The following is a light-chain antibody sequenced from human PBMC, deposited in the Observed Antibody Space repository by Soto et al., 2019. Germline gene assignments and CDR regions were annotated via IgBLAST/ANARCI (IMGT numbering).Light chain of an antibody. CDR3: SSYAGSSNV. CDR2: TNN. V-gene: IGLV1-47*01. Sequence: QSVLTQPPSASGTPGQRVTISCSGSRSNIGRNYVYWYQHLPGTAPKLLIQTNNERPSGVPDRFSGSKSGNTASLTVSGLQAEDEADYYCSSYAGSSNVFGTGTKLTVL. CDR1: RSNIGRNY. J-gene: IGLJ1*01.